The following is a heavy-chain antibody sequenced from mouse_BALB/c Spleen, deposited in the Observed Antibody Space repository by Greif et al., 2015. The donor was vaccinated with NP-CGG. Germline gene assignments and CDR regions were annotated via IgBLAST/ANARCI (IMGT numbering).Heavy chain of an antibody. J-gene: IGHJ2*01. CDR2: IHPNSGNI. Sequence: VQLQQSGSVLVRPGAPVKLSCKASGYTFTSSWMHWAKQRPGQGLEWIGEIHPNSGNINYNEKFKGKATLTVDTSSSPAYVDLSSLTSEGSAVYYCAKSGDYDNSFDYWGQGTTLTVAS. CDR1: GYTFTSSW. V-gene: IGHV1S130*01. CDR3: AKSGDYDNSFDY. D-gene: IGHD2-4*01.